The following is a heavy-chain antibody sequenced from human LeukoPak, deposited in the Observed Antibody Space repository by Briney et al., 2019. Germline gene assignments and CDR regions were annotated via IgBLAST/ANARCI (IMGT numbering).Heavy chain of an antibody. CDR1: GFTFSSYA. Sequence: GSLRLSCAASGFTFSSYAMSWVRPVPGKGLEWVSAISGSGGSTYYADSVKGRFTISRDNPKNTLYLQMNSLRAEDTAVYYCAKVKGPNSIYYGMDVWGQGTTVTVSS. CDR3: AKVKGPNSIYYGMDV. V-gene: IGHV3-23*01. J-gene: IGHJ6*02. D-gene: IGHD2/OR15-2a*01. CDR2: ISGSGGST.